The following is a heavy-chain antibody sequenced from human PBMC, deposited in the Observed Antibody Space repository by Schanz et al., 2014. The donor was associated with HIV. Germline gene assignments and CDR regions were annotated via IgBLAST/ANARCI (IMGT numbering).Heavy chain of an antibody. CDR3: ANTEFPYSSSSDYYYGMDV. V-gene: IGHV3-30-3*01. CDR2: ISFDGSNK. J-gene: IGHJ6*02. CDR1: GFTFSTYA. D-gene: IGHD6-6*01. Sequence: VQLLESGGGLVQPGGSLRLSCAASGFTFSTYAMHWVRQAPGKGLEWMAVISFDGSNKYYADSVQGRFTISRDNAKNSLFLHMNSLRAEDTAVYFCANTEFPYSSSSDYYYGMDVWGQGTTVTVSS.